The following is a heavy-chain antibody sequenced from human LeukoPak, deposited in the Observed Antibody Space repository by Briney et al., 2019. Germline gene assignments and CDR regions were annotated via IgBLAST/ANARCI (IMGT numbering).Heavy chain of an antibody. D-gene: IGHD3-10*01. V-gene: IGHV4-34*01. CDR2: INHSGGT. Sequence: PSETLSLTCAVYGGSFSGYYWSWIRQPPGKGLEWIGEINHSGGTNYNPSLKSRVTISVDTSENQFSLKLSSVTAADTAVYYCARFSGKITMVRGVFFDPWGQGTLVTVSS. CDR1: GGSFSGYY. J-gene: IGHJ5*02. CDR3: ARFSGKITMVRGVFFDP.